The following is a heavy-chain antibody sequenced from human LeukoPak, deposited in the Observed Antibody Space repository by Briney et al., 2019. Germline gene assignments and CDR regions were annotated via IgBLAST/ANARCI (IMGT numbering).Heavy chain of an antibody. D-gene: IGHD3-10*01. CDR1: GGAFSNYA. J-gene: IGHJ4*02. Sequence: SVKVSCKSSGGAFSNYAISWVRLAPGRSPEWMGGIIPILGTTIYAQKFQGRVTITADESTYTAYLDLSSLRSEDTALYYCATGPKRYGSGTYYYFDSWGQGTLVTVSS. CDR3: ATGPKRYGSGTYYYFDS. CDR2: IIPILGTT. V-gene: IGHV1-69*01.